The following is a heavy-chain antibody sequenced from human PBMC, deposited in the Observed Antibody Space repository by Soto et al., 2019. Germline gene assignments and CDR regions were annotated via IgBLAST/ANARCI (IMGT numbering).Heavy chain of an antibody. CDR1: GFTVSSNY. CDR2: IYSGGST. CDR3: ARSSGSYPYYFDY. D-gene: IGHD1-26*01. Sequence: GSLRLSCAASGFTVSSNYMSWVRQAPGKGLEWVSVIYSGGSTYYADSVKGRFTISRDNSKNTLYLQMNSLRAEDTAVYYCARSSGSYPYYFDYWGQGTLVTVSS. V-gene: IGHV3-53*01. J-gene: IGHJ4*02.